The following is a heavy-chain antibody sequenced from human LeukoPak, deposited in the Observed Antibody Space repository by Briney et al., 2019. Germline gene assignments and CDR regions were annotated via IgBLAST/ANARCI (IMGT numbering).Heavy chain of an antibody. D-gene: IGHD6-19*01. CDR2: ILHIGST. Sequence: SETLSLTCAVYGVSFSPYYWSWIRQPPGKGLEWIGQILHIGSTNYNPSLKSRVTISVDTSKNQFSLKLSSVTAADTAVYYCARGNQWLVGYFDYWGQGTLVTVSS. J-gene: IGHJ4*02. CDR3: ARGNQWLVGYFDY. V-gene: IGHV4-34*01. CDR1: GVSFSPYY.